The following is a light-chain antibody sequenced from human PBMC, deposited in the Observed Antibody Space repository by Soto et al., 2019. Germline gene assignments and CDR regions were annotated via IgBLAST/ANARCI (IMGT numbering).Light chain of an antibody. J-gene: IGLJ2*01. CDR3: LLYYGGDVV. CDR2: STS. CDR1: TGAVTSGYY. Sequence: QALVTQEPSLTVSPGGTVTLTCASSTGAVTSGYYPNWFQQKPGQAPRALIYSTSYKHSWTPARFSGSLLGGKAALTLSGVQPEDEAEYYCLLYYGGDVVFGGGTKLTVL. V-gene: IGLV7-43*01.